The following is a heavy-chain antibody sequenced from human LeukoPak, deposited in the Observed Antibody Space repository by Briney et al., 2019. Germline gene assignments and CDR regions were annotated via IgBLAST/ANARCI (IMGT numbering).Heavy chain of an antibody. J-gene: IGHJ6*02. CDR1: GFIFSTYS. CDR3: ARAKLNGMDV. Sequence: GGSLRLSCAASGFIFSTYSMNWVRQAPGKGLEWVSSITSSSSYIYYADSVKGRFTTSRDNAKNTVFLQMNSLRVEDAAVYYCARAKLNGMDVWGQGTTVSVSS. CDR2: ITSSSSYI. V-gene: IGHV3-21*01.